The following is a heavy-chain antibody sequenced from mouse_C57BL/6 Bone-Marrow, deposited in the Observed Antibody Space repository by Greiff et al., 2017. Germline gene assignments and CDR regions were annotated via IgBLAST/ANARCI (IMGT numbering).Heavy chain of an antibody. V-gene: IGHV1-63*01. J-gene: IGHJ2*01. CDR1: GYTFTNYW. Sequence: VQLQQSGAELVRPGTSVKMSCKASGYTFTNYWIGWAKQRPGHGLEWIGDIYPGGGYTNYNEKFKGKATLTADKSSSTAYMQFSSLTSEDSAIYYCARGAGNYFDYWGKGTTLTVSS. D-gene: IGHD3-3*01. CDR3: ARGAGNYFDY. CDR2: IYPGGGYT.